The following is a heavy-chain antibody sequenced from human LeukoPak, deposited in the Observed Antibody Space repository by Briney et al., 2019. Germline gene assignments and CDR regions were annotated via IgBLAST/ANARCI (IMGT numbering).Heavy chain of an antibody. J-gene: IGHJ4*02. D-gene: IGHD6-6*01. CDR1: GFTFSSYA. V-gene: IGHV3-23*01. Sequence: GGSLRLSCAASGFTFSSYAMSWVRQAAGKGLEWVSVISGSGGSTYHADSMKGRFTISRDNSKNSLNLQVNNLRAEDRAGYYCAKGSGKAARRGPFWDWGQGTLVTVSS. CDR3: AKGSGKAARRGPFWD. CDR2: ISGSGGST.